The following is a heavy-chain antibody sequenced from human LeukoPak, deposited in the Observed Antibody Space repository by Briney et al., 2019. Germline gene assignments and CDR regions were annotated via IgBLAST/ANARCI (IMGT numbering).Heavy chain of an antibody. V-gene: IGHV4-4*07. J-gene: IGHJ5*02. D-gene: IGHD6-13*01. Sequence: PSETLSLTCTVSGGSISSYYWSWIRQPAGKGLEWIGRIYTSGSTNYNPSLKSRVTMSVDTSKNQFSLKLSSVTAADTAVYYCARLSSSWKKNWFDPWGQGTLVTVSS. CDR1: GGSISSYY. CDR3: ARLSSSWKKNWFDP. CDR2: IYTSGST.